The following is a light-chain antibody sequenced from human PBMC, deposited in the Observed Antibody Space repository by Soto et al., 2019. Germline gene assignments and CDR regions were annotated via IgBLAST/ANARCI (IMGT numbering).Light chain of an antibody. CDR1: SSNIGAGYD. Sequence: QSVLTQPPSVSGAPGQRVTISCTGSSSNIGAGYDVHWYQQLPGTAPKLLIYANFNRPSGVPDRFSGSKSGTSASLAITGLQAEDGADYYCQSYDSSLSGSGVFGGGTKMTVL. J-gene: IGLJ3*02. V-gene: IGLV1-40*01. CDR2: ANF. CDR3: QSYDSSLSGSGV.